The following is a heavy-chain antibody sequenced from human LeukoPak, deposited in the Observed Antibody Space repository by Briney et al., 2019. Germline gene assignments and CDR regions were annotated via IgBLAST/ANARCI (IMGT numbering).Heavy chain of an antibody. CDR2: ISYDGSNK. V-gene: IGHV3-30*18. CDR3: AKDSYGSGNSYYYYGMDV. J-gene: IGHJ6*02. D-gene: IGHD3-10*01. Sequence: GGSLRLSCAASGFTFSSCGMHWVRQAPGKGLEWVAVISYDGSNKYYADSVKGRFTISRDNSKNTLYLQMNSLRAEDTAVYYCAKDSYGSGNSYYYYGMDVWGQGTTVTVSS. CDR1: GFTFSSCG.